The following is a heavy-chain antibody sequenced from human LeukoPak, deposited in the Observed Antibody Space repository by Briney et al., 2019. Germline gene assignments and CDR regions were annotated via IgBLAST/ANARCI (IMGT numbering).Heavy chain of an antibody. CDR1: GFTFGNYT. CDR2: IRSKGYGGTT. CDR3: IRGGANSPFDY. V-gene: IGHV3-49*03. J-gene: IGHJ4*02. D-gene: IGHD3-16*01. Sequence: GGSLRLSCTASGFTFGNYTMSWFRQAPGKGLEWVGFIRSKGYGGTTEDAASVKGRFTISRDDSKSIAYLQMNSLKAEDTAVYYCIRGGANSPFDYWGQGTLVTVSS.